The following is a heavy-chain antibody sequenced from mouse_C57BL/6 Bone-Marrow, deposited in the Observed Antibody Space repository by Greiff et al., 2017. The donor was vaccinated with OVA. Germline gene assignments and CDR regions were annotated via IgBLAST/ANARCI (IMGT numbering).Heavy chain of an antibody. Sequence: VQVVESGAELVKPGASVKISCKASGYTFTDYYINWVKQRPGQGLEWIGKIGPGSGSTHYNEKFKGKATLTADKSSSTAYMQLSSLTSEDSAVYFCARRKNYGSSDYYAMDYWGQGTSVTVSS. CDR3: ARRKNYGSSDYYAMDY. CDR1: GYTFTDYY. CDR2: IGPGSGST. J-gene: IGHJ4*01. V-gene: IGHV1-77*01. D-gene: IGHD1-1*01.